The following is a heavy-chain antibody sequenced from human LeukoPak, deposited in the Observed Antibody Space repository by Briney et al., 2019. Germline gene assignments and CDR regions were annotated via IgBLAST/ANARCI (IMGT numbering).Heavy chain of an antibody. CDR3: ARGGPDYDGSDYSPYS. D-gene: IGHD3-22*01. CDR2: MKRNSGGT. V-gene: IGHV1-2*02. Sequence: ASVKVSCKPSGYSFIDYYMHWVRQAPGQGLEWGGWMKRNSGGTNYAQKFQGRVTMTRDTSITTTFMELSRLRSDDTAVYYCARGGPDYDGSDYSPYSWGQGTLVTVSS. J-gene: IGHJ4*02. CDR1: GYSFIDYY.